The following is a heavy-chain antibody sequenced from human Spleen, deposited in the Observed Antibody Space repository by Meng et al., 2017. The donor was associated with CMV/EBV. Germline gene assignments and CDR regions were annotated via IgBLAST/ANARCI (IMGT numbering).Heavy chain of an antibody. J-gene: IGHJ4*02. CDR2: ISGDSSST. CDR1: GITFSHYD. Sequence: CAASGITFSHYDMRWDRQAPGKGLEWVSAISGDSSSTKYAKSLRGRFTISRDNSKKTLYLQMSRLKAEDTAIYYCAKYYHVLRNTFDYWGQGTLVTVSS. CDR3: AKYYHVLRNTFDY. D-gene: IGHD2-2*01. V-gene: IGHV3-23*01.